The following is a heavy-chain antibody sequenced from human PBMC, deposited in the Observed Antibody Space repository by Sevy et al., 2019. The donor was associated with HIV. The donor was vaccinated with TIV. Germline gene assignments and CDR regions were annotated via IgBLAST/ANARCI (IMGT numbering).Heavy chain of an antibody. D-gene: IGHD6-19*01. V-gene: IGHV3-23*01. CDR1: GFTFSTYA. J-gene: IGHJ5*02. Sequence: GGSLRLSCAASGFTFSTYAMSWVRQAPGKGLEWVSGISGSGISIYYAGSVKGRFTISRDNSKNTLILQMNSLRAEDTAIYYCAKELPGYQYDSSGNLDTWVQGRLVTVSS. CDR3: AKELPGYQYDSSGNLDT. CDR2: ISGSGISI.